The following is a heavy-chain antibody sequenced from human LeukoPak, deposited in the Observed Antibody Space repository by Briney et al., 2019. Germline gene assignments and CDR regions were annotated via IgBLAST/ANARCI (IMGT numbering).Heavy chain of an antibody. V-gene: IGHV3-74*01. D-gene: IGHD3-10*01. J-gene: IGHJ4*02. Sequence: GGSLRLSCAASGFTFSSYWMHWVRQAPGKGLVWVSRINSDGSSTSYADSVKGRFTISRDNAKNTLYLQMNSLRAEDTAVYYCAKDRGSKAYYFDYWGQGTLVTVSS. CDR3: AKDRGSKAYYFDY. CDR2: INSDGSST. CDR1: GFTFSSYW.